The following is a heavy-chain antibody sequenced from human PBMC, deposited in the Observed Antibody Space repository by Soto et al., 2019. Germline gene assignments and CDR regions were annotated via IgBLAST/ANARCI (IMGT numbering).Heavy chain of an antibody. CDR3: AREQFLEWLSVYYFDY. CDR1: GFTFSSYG. V-gene: IGHV3-33*01. D-gene: IGHD3-3*01. CDR2: IWYDGSNK. Sequence: GGSLRLSCAASGFTFSSYGMHWVRQAPGKGLEWVAVIWYDGSNKYYADSVKGRFTISRDNSKNTLYLQMNSLRAEDTAVYYCAREQFLEWLSVYYFDYWGQGTLVTVSS. J-gene: IGHJ4*02.